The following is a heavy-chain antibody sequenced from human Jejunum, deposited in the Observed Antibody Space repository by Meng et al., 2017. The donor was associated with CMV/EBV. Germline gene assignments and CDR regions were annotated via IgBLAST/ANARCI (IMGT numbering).Heavy chain of an antibody. Sequence: QVQLVESGXGVVQAGGSXRLSCLASGFTFTSYSIHWVRQAPGKGLEWVAFIRFDGGTQYYANSVKGRFTISRDNSKNILNLQMNSLRADDTAVYYCARVWGTGTIFGYWGQGTLVTVSS. CDR1: GFTFTSYS. V-gene: IGHV3-30*02. J-gene: IGHJ4*02. CDR2: IRFDGGTQ. CDR3: ARVWGTGTIFGY. D-gene: IGHD1-1*01.